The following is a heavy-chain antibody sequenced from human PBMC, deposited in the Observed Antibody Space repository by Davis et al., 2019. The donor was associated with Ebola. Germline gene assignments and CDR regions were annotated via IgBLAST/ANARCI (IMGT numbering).Heavy chain of an antibody. CDR1: GGSISSSSYY. CDR2: IYHSGST. J-gene: IGHJ4*02. D-gene: IGHD3-3*01. Sequence: SETLSLTCTVSGGSISSSSYYWGWIRQPPGKGLEWIGEIYHSGSTNYNPSLKSRVTISVDKSKNQFSLKLSSVTAADTAVYYCARSVVTIFGVANFDYWGQGTLVTVSS. V-gene: IGHV4-39*07. CDR3: ARSVVTIFGVANFDY.